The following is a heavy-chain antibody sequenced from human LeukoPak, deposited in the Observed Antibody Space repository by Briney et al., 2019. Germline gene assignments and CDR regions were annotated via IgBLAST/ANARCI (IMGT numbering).Heavy chain of an antibody. J-gene: IGHJ4*02. Sequence: ASVKVSCKTSGDTFTSYGISWVRQAPGQGLEWMGWISAYNGNTNYAQKLQGRVTMTTDTSTSAAYMELRSLRSDDTAVYYCARETVAVAGGDFDYWGQGTLVTVSS. D-gene: IGHD6-19*01. V-gene: IGHV1-18*01. CDR1: GDTFTSYG. CDR3: ARETVAVAGGDFDY. CDR2: ISAYNGNT.